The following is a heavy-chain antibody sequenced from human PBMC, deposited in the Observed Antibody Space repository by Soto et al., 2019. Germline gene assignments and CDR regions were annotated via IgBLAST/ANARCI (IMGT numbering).Heavy chain of an antibody. D-gene: IGHD3-22*01. CDR1: GYSFTSYW. J-gene: IGHJ2*01. V-gene: IGHV5-51*01. CDR3: ARRPYYYDSSGYFGKWYFDL. CDR2: IYPGDSDT. Sequence: PGESLKISCKGSGYSFTSYWIGWVRQMPGKGLEWMGIIYPGDSDTRYSPSFQGQVTISADKSISTAYLQWSSLKASDTAMYYCARRPYYYDSSGYFGKWYFDLWGSGTLVTV.